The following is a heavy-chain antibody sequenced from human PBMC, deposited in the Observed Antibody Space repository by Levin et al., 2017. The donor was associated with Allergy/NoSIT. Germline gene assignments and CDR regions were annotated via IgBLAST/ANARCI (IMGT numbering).Heavy chain of an antibody. CDR2: GFYSGTT. CDR1: GASISRFY. J-gene: IGHJ4*02. D-gene: IGHD6-13*01. V-gene: IGHV4-59*01. Sequence: SETLSLTCTVSGASISRFYWSWIRQPPGRGLEWIGNGFYSGTTNYNPSLKSRVTILVDTSKNQFSLKLSSVTAADTAVYYGARATRSSLIYYFDYWGPGTLVTVSS. CDR3: ARATRSSLIYYFDY.